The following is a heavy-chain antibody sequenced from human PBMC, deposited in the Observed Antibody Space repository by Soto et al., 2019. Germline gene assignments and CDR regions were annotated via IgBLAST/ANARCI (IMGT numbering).Heavy chain of an antibody. CDR1: GFTFSNYG. CDR3: ARSGAGDYDS. J-gene: IGHJ5*01. CDR2: ISGSSSHI. V-gene: IGHV3-21*06. Sequence: EVQLVESGGGLVKPGGSLRLSCAASGFTFSNYGMTWVRQAPGKGLEWVSSISGSSSHIHYADSVKGRFTISRDNSQSSVYLQVNSLSAEDTAVYYCARSGAGDYDSWGQGALVTVSA. D-gene: IGHD1-26*01.